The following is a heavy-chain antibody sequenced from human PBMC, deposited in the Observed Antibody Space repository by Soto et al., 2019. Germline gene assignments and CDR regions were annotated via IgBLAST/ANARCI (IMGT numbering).Heavy chain of an antibody. D-gene: IGHD5-12*01. Sequence: SLRLSCAASGFTFNTYSMNWVRQAPGKGLEWVSFITGGSNYIYYADSVKGRFTISRDNAKNSVYLQMNSLRAEDTAAYYCASLRGYSGLSPFDYWGQGTLVTVSS. CDR1: GFTFNTYS. V-gene: IGHV3-21*01. CDR3: ASLRGYSGLSPFDY. CDR2: ITGGSNYI. J-gene: IGHJ4*02.